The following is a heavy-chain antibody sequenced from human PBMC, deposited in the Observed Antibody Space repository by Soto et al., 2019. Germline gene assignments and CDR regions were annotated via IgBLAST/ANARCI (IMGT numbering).Heavy chain of an antibody. J-gene: IGHJ4*02. CDR3: ARDFGVQELDY. V-gene: IGHV3-7*01. Sequence: GGSMRLSCAASGFTFSSFWITWVRQAPGKGLEWVANINQDGSEKHYGDSVKGRFTLSRDNAENSVYLQMNSLRADDTAVYYCARDFGVQELDYWGQGTLVTVSS. CDR1: GFTFSSFW. CDR2: INQDGSEK. D-gene: IGHD3-3*01.